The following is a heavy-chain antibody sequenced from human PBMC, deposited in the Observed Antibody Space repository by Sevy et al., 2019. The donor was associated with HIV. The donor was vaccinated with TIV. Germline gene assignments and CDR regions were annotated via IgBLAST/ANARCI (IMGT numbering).Heavy chain of an antibody. J-gene: IGHJ5*02. CDR2: FDPQHGET. V-gene: IGHV1-24*01. D-gene: IGHD2-15*01. CDR1: GYTLTKLS. Sequence: ASVKVSCKVSGYTLTKLSIHWVRQAPGKGLEWMGHFDPQHGETIYAERFQGRVTITADPSIDTGYMELSRLTSEDTAVYYCATVGLRYFSGSSTYQGDWFDPWGQGTLVTVSS. CDR3: ATVGLRYFSGSSTYQGDWFDP.